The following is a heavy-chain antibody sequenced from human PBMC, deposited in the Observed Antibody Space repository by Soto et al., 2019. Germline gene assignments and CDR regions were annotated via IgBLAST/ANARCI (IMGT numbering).Heavy chain of an antibody. V-gene: IGHV5-51*01. J-gene: IGHJ6*02. D-gene: IGHD4-17*01. CDR2: IHPGDSDT. CDR3: TLSYGDSYYYYYGMDF. CDR1: GFSFSRYT. Sequence: PGESLKISCVGSGFSFSRYTVGWVRQVPGKGLEWMGVIHPGDSDTRYSPSFQGQVTISADKSISTAYLQWSSLKASDTAMYYCTLSYGDSYYYYYGMDFWGQGTTVNVSS.